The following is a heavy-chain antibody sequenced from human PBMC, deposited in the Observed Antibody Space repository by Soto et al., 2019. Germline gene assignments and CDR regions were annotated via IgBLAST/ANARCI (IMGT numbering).Heavy chain of an antibody. CDR3: ARCIRAAALNNMEAYYYYGMDV. D-gene: IGHD6-13*01. Sequence: ASVKVSCKASGGTFSSYAISWVRQAPGQGLEWMGGIIPIFGTANYAQKFQGRVTITADESTSTAYMELSSLRSEDTAVYYCARCIRAAALNNMEAYYYYGMDVWGQGTTVTVSS. J-gene: IGHJ6*02. V-gene: IGHV1-69*13. CDR2: IIPIFGTA. CDR1: GGTFSSYA.